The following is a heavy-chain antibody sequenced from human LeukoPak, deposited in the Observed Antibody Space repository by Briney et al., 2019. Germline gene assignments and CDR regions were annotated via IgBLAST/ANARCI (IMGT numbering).Heavy chain of an antibody. CDR1: GGSISSGDYY. V-gene: IGHV4-30-4*01. D-gene: IGHD2-2*01. CDR2: IYYSGST. Sequence: VKPSQTLSLTCTVSGGSISSGDYYWSWIRQPPGKGLEWIGYIYYSGSTNYNPSLKSRVTISVDTSKNQFSLKLSSVTAADTAVYYCAREVVPAATFDYWGQGTLVTVSS. CDR3: AREVVPAATFDY. J-gene: IGHJ4*02.